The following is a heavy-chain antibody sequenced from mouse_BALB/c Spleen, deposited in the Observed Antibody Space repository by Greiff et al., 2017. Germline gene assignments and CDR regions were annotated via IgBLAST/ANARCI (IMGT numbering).Heavy chain of an antibody. D-gene: IGHD2-14*01. J-gene: IGHJ4*01. CDR3: ARGGVLGYDGPYAMDY. CDR2: IYPGDGDT. CDR1: GYTFTSYW. V-gene: IGHV1-87*01. Sequence: QVQLQQSGAELARPGASVKLSCKASGYTFTSYWMQWVKQRPGQGLEWIGAIYPGDGDTRYTQKFKGKATLTADKSSSTAYMQLSSLASEDSAVYYCARGGVLGYDGPYAMDYWGQGTSVTVSS.